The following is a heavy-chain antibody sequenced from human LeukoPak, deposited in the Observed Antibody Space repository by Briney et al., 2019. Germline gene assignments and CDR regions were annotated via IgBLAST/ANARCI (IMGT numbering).Heavy chain of an antibody. Sequence: SETLSLTCTVSGYSITSGYYWGWIRQPPGKGLEWIGSIYHTGSTYYSPSLKSRVTISLDTSRNQFSLRLNSVTAADTAVYYCAKSNGYGLIDIWGQGTMVTVSS. CDR3: AKSNGYGLIDI. V-gene: IGHV4-38-2*02. J-gene: IGHJ3*02. CDR1: GYSITSGYY. CDR2: IYHTGST. D-gene: IGHD3-10*01.